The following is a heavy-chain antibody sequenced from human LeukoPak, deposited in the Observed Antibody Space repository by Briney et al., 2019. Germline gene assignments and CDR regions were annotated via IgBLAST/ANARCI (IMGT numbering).Heavy chain of an antibody. CDR2: ISVYSGNT. V-gene: IGHV1-18*01. CDR3: AISQGSYYDTSGYLGGDY. Sequence: ASVTVSCKASGYTFTNYGIFWVRQAPGQGLEWMGWISVYSGNTNYAQKLQGRVTMTTETSTSTAYMELESLRSDDTAVYYCAISQGSYYDTSGYLGGDYWGQGTLVTVSS. J-gene: IGHJ4*02. CDR1: GYTFTNYG. D-gene: IGHD3-22*01.